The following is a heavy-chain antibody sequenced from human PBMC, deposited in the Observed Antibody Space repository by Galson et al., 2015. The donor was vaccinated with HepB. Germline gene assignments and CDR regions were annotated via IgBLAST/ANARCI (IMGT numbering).Heavy chain of an antibody. J-gene: IGHJ4*02. V-gene: IGHV4-34*01. D-gene: IGHD6-13*01. CDR1: GGSFSGYY. CDR2: INHSGST. CDR3: ARGSSSVNFDY. Sequence: ETLSLTCAVYGGSFSGYYWSWIRQPPGKGLEWIGEINHSGSTNYNPSLKSRVTISVDTSKNQFSLKLSSVTAADTAVYYCARGSSSVNFDYWGQGTLVTVSS.